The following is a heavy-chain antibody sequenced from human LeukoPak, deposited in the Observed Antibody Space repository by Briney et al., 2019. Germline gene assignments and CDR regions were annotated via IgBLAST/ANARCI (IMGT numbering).Heavy chain of an antibody. Sequence: SETLSLTCTVSGGSISSYYWSWIRQPPGKGLERIGYIYYSGSTNYNPSLKSRVTISVDTSKNQFSLKLSSVTAADTAVYYCARSMYGYSYFDYWGQGTLVTVSS. J-gene: IGHJ4*02. CDR3: ARSMYGYSYFDY. CDR2: IYYSGST. D-gene: IGHD4-17*01. V-gene: IGHV4-59*08. CDR1: GGSISSYY.